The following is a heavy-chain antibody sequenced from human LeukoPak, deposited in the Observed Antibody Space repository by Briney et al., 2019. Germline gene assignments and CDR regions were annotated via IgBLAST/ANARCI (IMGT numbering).Heavy chain of an antibody. CDR1: GFSLRTRAMC. D-gene: IGHD3-10*01. CDR2: IDWDDDK. Sequence: SGPTLVNPTQTLTLTCTFSGFSLRTRAMCVSWIRQPPGKALGWLARIDWDDDKYYSTSLKTRLTISKDTSKNQVVLTVTNMNPVDTATYYCARIMVRGVTHAFDIWGQGTMVTVSS. J-gene: IGHJ3*02. V-gene: IGHV2-70*11. CDR3: ARIMVRGVTHAFDI.